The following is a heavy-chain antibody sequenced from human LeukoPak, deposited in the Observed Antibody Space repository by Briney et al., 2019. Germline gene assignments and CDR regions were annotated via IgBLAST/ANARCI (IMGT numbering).Heavy chain of an antibody. Sequence: GGSLRLSCAASGFTFSSYSMNWVRQAPGKGLEWVSSISSSSSYIYYADSVKGRFTISRDNAKNSLYLQMNSLRAEDTAVYYCARGLMVRGVFDYWGQGTLVTVSS. CDR3: ARGLMVRGVFDY. D-gene: IGHD3-10*01. V-gene: IGHV3-21*01. CDR2: ISSSSSYI. J-gene: IGHJ4*02. CDR1: GFTFSSYS.